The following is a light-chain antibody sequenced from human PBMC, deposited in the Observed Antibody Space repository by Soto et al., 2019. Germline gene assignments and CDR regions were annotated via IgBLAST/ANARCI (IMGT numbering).Light chain of an antibody. CDR3: QQYNNWPRT. CDR1: QSVSSN. CDR2: GAS. J-gene: IGKJ1*01. V-gene: IGKV3-15*01. Sequence: EIVMTQSPATLSVSPGERATLSCRASQSVSSNLARYQQKPGQAPRLLIYGASTRATGIPARFSGSGSGTECTLTISSLQSEDFAVYYCQQYNNWPRTFGQGTKVEI.